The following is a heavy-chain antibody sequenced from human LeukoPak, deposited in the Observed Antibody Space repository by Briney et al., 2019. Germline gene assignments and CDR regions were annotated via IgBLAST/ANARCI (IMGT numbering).Heavy chain of an antibody. Sequence: PSETLSLTCTVSGGSISSYYWSWIRQPPGKGLEWIGYIYYSGSTNYNPSLKSRVTISVDTSKNQFSLKLSSVTAADTAVYYCARADIVVVPAAIRQYYYYGMDVWGQGTTVTVSS. J-gene: IGHJ6*02. CDR1: GGSISSYY. CDR2: IYYSGST. D-gene: IGHD2-2*02. V-gene: IGHV4-59*01. CDR3: ARADIVVVPAAIRQYYYYGMDV.